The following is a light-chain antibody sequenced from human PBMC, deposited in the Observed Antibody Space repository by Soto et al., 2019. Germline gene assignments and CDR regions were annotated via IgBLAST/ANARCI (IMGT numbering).Light chain of an antibody. CDR1: QTISSW. Sequence: DIQVTQSPSTLSVSVLDIVTITCRASQTISSWLAWYQQKPGKAPKLLIYKASTLKSGVPSRFSGSGSGTEFTLTISSLQSEDFAVYYCQEYINWPSLTFGGGTKVDIK. J-gene: IGKJ4*01. CDR2: KAS. V-gene: IGKV1-5*03. CDR3: QEYINWPSLT.